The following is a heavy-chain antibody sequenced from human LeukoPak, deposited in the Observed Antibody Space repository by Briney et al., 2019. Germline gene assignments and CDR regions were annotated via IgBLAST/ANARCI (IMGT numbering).Heavy chain of an antibody. CDR3: AKDFTRYSSSPGDY. Sequence: QSGGSLRLSCAASGFTFSSYAMSWVRQAPGKGLEWVSAISGSGGSTYYADSVKGRFTISRDNSKNTLYLQMNSLRAEDTAVYYCAKDFTRYSSSPGDYWGQGTLVTVSS. CDR2: ISGSGGST. CDR1: GFTFSSYA. V-gene: IGHV3-23*01. D-gene: IGHD6-6*01. J-gene: IGHJ4*02.